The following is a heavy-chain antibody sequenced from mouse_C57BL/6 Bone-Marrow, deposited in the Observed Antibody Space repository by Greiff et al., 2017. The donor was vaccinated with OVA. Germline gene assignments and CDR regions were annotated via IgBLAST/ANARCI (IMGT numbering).Heavy chain of an antibody. V-gene: IGHV3-3*01. CDR2: TSYSGIT. J-gene: IGHJ2*01. CDR1: GFSFNSDCY. D-gene: IGHD1-1*01. Sequence: VQLKESGPSLVRPSQTLSLTCTVTGFSFNSDCYWFWIRQLPGNKLEYIGFTSYSGITYYNPSLESLTYITRDTSKNQLSLKLSSVTTEDTATYDCARDPVDYGSSYYLDDWGQGTTRTVSS. CDR3: ARDPVDYGSSYYLDD.